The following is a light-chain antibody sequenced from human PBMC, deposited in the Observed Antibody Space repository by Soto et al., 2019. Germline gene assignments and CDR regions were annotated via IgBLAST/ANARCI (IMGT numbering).Light chain of an antibody. CDR2: AAS. Sequence: DIQMTQSPFSVSASVGVRVTITCRASQGLSSWLAWYQQKAGKAPKLLITAASTLHSGVPSRFSGSGSGTDFTLTITSLQPDDFGTYYCQQANSFPLTFGGGTKVEIK. J-gene: IGKJ4*01. CDR1: QGLSSW. V-gene: IGKV1-12*01. CDR3: QQANSFPLT.